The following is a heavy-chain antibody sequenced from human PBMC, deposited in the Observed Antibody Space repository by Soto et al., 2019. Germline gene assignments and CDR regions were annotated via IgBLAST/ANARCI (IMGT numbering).Heavy chain of an antibody. CDR2: ISYDGSNK. CDR1: GFTFSSYA. CDR3: ARDYGGNSGHYYYGMDV. V-gene: IGHV3-30-3*01. D-gene: IGHD4-17*01. Sequence: GGSLRLSCAASGFTFSSYAMHWVRQAPGKGLGWVAVISYDGSNKYYADSVKGRFTISRDNSKNTLYLQMNSLRAEDTAVYYCARDYGGNSGHYYYGMDVWGQGTTVTAP. J-gene: IGHJ6*02.